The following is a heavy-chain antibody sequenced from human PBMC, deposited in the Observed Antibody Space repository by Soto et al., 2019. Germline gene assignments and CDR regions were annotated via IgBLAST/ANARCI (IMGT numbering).Heavy chain of an antibody. CDR1: GYTFTSYD. CDR3: ARERTGTTSMDV. Sequence: QVQLVQSGAEVKKPGASVKVSCKASGYTFTSYDLNWVRQATGQGLEWMGWMNPNSGNTGYAQKFQGRGTMTRNTSISTAYMELSSLRSEDTAVYYSARERTGTTSMDVWGQGTTVTVSS. D-gene: IGHD1-1*01. CDR2: MNPNSGNT. J-gene: IGHJ6*02. V-gene: IGHV1-8*01.